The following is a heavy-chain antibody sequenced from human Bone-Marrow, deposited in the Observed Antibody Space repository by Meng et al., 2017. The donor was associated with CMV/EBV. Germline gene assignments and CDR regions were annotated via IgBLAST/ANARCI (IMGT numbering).Heavy chain of an antibody. CDR1: YY. D-gene: IGHD2-15*01. J-gene: IGHJ5*02. Sequence: YYMHWVRQAPGQGLEWMGIINPSGGSTSYAQKFQGRVTMTGDTSTSTVYMELSSLRSEDTAVYYCARAFSRYCSGGSCYSGGWFDPWGQGTLVTVSS. CDR2: INPSGGST. V-gene: IGHV1-46*01. CDR3: ARAFSRYCSGGSCYSGGWFDP.